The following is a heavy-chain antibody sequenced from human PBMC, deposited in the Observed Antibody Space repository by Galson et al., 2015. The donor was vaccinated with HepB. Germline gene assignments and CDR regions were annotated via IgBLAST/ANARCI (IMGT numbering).Heavy chain of an antibody. V-gene: IGHV3-30*04. J-gene: IGHJ6*02. Sequence: SLRLSCAASGFTFSSYAMHWVRQAPGKGLEWVAVISYDGSNKYYADSVKGRFTISRDNSKNTLYLQMNSLRAEDTAVYYCARVRRPYYYYGMDVWGQGTTVTVSS. CDR2: ISYDGSNK. CDR3: ARVRRPYYYYGMDV. CDR1: GFTFSSYA.